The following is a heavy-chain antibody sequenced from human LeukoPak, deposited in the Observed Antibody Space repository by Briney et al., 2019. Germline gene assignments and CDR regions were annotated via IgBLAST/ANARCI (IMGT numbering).Heavy chain of an antibody. V-gene: IGHV3-48*02. CDR2: ISSSSSTI. CDR1: GFTFSSYS. J-gene: IGHJ4*02. CDR3: ARGGTYDARSGWYYFDY. D-gene: IGHD6-19*01. Sequence: GGSLRLSCAASGFTFSSYSMNWVRQAPGKGLEWVSYISSSSSTIYYADSVKGRFTISRDNSKNTLYLQMNSLRDEDTAVYYCARGGTYDARSGWYYFDYWGQGTLVTVSS.